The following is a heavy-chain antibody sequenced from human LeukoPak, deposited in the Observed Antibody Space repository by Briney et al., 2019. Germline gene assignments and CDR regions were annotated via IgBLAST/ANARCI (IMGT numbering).Heavy chain of an antibody. CDR3: AKDSRGFWSGQRIYYYYGMDV. D-gene: IGHD3-3*01. Sequence: GRSLRLSCAASGSTFSSYGMHWVRQAPGKGLEWVAVISYDGSNKYYADSVKGRFTISRDNSKNTLYLQMNSLRAEDTAVYYCAKDSRGFWSGQRIYYYYGMDVWGQGTTVTVSS. CDR2: ISYDGSNK. CDR1: GSTFSSYG. J-gene: IGHJ6*02. V-gene: IGHV3-30*18.